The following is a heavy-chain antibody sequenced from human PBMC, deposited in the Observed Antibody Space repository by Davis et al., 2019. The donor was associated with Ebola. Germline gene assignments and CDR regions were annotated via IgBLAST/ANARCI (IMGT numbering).Heavy chain of an antibody. CDR2: IRSEATSQ. Sequence: GESLKISCEASGFTFSRYGMHWVRQAPGKGLEWVAFIRSEATSQDYGKSVQGRFTISRDNSKNTLYLQMNSLRAEDTAVYYCARDYPVVAATPFDGMDVWGQGTTATVSS. V-gene: IGHV3-30*02. D-gene: IGHD2-15*01. CDR1: GFTFSRYG. J-gene: IGHJ6*02. CDR3: ARDYPVVAATPFDGMDV.